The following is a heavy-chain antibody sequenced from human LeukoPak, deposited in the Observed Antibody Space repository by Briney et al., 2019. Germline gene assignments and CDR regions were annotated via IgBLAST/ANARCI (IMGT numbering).Heavy chain of an antibody. CDR2: INHSGST. V-gene: IGHV4-34*01. J-gene: IGHJ6*03. D-gene: IGHD3-10*01. CDR1: GGSFSGYY. Sequence: SETLSLTCAVYGGSFSGYYWSWIRQPPGKGLEWIGEINHSGSTNYNPSLKSRVTISVDTSKNQFSLKLSSVTAADTAVYYCAVTMVRGVIIRPYYYMDVWGKGTTVTVSS. CDR3: AVTMVRGVIIRPYYYMDV.